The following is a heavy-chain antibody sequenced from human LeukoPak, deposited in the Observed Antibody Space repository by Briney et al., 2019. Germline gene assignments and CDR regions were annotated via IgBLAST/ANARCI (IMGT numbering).Heavy chain of an antibody. CDR3: ARGRFYDFWSGYSIPTLDY. J-gene: IGHJ4*02. CDR2: MNPNSGNT. CDR1: GYTFTSYD. D-gene: IGHD3-3*01. V-gene: IGHV1-8*01. Sequence: ASVTVSCKASGYTFTSYDINWVRQAPGQGLEWMGWMNPNSGNTGYAQKFQGRVTMTRNTSISTAYMELSSLRSEDTAVYYCARGRFYDFWSGYSIPTLDYWGQGTLVTVSS.